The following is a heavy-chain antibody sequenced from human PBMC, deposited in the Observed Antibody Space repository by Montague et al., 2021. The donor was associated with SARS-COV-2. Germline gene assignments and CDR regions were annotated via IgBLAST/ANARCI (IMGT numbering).Heavy chain of an antibody. CDR3: VRQLRYYDWRADY. D-gene: IGHD3-9*01. J-gene: IGHJ4*02. Sequence: SETLSLTCSVSGGSISRSSYYWGWLRQPPGKGLEWVGNIYHAGSTYYTPSLKSRATIFVDTSNSYFSLKLTSVTAADTAVYYCVRQLRYYDWRADYWGQGTLVSVSS. CDR2: IYHAGST. CDR1: GGSISRSSYY. V-gene: IGHV4-39*07.